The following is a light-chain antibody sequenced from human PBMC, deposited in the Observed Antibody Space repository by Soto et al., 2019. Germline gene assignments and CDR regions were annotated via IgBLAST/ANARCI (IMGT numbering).Light chain of an antibody. CDR2: KTS. Sequence: DIVLTQTPLSSPVTIGQPASISCRSSQSLLHSDGNTYLSWLQQRPGQPPRLLIYKTSNRFSGVPDRFSGSGAGTDFTLIISRVEAEDVGVYYCMLATQYPPYTFGQGTKLEI. J-gene: IGKJ2*01. CDR1: QSLLHSDGNTY. V-gene: IGKV2-24*01. CDR3: MLATQYPPYT.